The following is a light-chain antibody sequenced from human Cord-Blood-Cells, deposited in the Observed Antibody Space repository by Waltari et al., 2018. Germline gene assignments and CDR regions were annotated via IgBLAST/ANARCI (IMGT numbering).Light chain of an antibody. CDR3: QSYDSSLSGSV. J-gene: IGLJ3*02. CDR2: GNS. CDR1: SSNIGAGYD. V-gene: IGLV1-40*01. Sequence: QSVLTQPPSVSGAPGQRVTISCTGSSSNIGAGYDVHWSQQLPGTAPKLLIYGNSKRPSGVPDRFSGSKSGTSASLSITGLQAEDEADYYCQSYDSSLSGSVFGGGTKLTVL.